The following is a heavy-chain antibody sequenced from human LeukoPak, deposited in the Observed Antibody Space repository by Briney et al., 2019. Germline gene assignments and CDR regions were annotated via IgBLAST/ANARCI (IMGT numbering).Heavy chain of an antibody. CDR3: ARLDSCNWFDP. CDR1: GGTFSSYA. CDR2: IIPILGIA. V-gene: IGHV1-69*04. D-gene: IGHD3/OR15-3a*01. J-gene: IGHJ5*02. Sequence: SVKVSCKASGGTFSSYAISWVRQAPGQGLEWMGRIIPILGIANYAQKFQGRVTITADKSTSTAYMELSSLRSDDTAVYYCARLDSCNWFDPWGQGTLVTVSS.